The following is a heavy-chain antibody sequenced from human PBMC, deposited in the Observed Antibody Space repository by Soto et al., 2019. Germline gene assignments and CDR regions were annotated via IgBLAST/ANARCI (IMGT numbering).Heavy chain of an antibody. CDR1: GGSISSYY. J-gene: IGHJ4*02. D-gene: IGHD7-27*01. V-gene: IGHV4-39*01. CDR3: ARRWGYSFDY. CDR2: IYYSGST. Sequence: PSETLSLTCTVSGGSISSYYWGWIRRPPGKGLEWIGSIYYSGSTYYNPSLKSRVTISVDTSKNQFSLKLSSVTAADTAVYYCARRWGYSFDYWGQGTLVTFSS.